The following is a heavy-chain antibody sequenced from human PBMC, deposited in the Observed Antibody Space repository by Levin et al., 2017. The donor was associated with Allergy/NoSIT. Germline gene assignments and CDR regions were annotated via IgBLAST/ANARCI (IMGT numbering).Heavy chain of an antibody. V-gene: IGHV4-34*01. CDR2: ISLGGST. J-gene: IGHJ5*02. CDR3: TRGYGSGTYVDWFDP. D-gene: IGHD3-10*01. CDR1: GGSLSGNY. Sequence: GSLRLSCGVSGGSLSGNYWSWIRQSPGKGLEWIGKISLGGSTNYNPSLKSRVTISADTSKNQFSLQLTSVTAADTAVYYCTRGYGSGTYVDWFDPWGQGTLVTVSS.